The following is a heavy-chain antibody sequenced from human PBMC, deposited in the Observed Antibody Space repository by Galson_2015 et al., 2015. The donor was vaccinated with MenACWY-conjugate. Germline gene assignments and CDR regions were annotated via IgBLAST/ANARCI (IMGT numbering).Heavy chain of an antibody. CDR2: MNPISGLT. CDR1: GYTFTNYD. Sequence: SVKVSCKASGYTFTNYDINWVRQATGQGLEWMGWMNPISGLTGYAQKFQGRVLMTTDTSENTAYMELSSLTFEDTAVYYCARFPKGVDSGINPHYAYDMAVLGKGTTVSVSS. J-gene: IGHJ6*03. CDR3: ARFPKGVDSGINPHYAYDMAV. D-gene: IGHD2-8*01. V-gene: IGHV1-8*01.